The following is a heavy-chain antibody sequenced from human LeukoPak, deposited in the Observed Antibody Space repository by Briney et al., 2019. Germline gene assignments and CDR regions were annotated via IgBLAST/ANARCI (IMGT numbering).Heavy chain of an antibody. D-gene: IGHD2-21*02. CDR1: GGSVSSGSYY. J-gene: IGHJ3*02. Sequence: PSETLSLTCTVSGGSVSSGSYYWRWIRQPPGKGLEWIGYIYYSGSTNYNPSLKSRVTISVDTSKNQFSLKLSSVTAADTAVYYCAREDCGGDCYSRSDDAFDIWGQGTMVTVSS. CDR2: IYYSGST. CDR3: AREDCGGDCYSRSDDAFDI. V-gene: IGHV4-61*01.